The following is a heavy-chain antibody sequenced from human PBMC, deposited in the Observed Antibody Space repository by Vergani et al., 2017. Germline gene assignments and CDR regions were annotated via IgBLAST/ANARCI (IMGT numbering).Heavy chain of an antibody. Sequence: QVQLQQWGAGLLKPSETLSLTCAVYGGSFSGYYWSWIRQPPGKGLEWIGEINHSGSTNYNPSLKSRVTISVDTSKNQFSLKLSSVTAADTAVYYCARGLEMWWIDPWGHGTLVTVSS. J-gene: IGHJ5*02. D-gene: IGHD2-21*01. CDR3: ARGLEMWWIDP. V-gene: IGHV4-34*01. CDR1: GGSFSGYY. CDR2: INHSGST.